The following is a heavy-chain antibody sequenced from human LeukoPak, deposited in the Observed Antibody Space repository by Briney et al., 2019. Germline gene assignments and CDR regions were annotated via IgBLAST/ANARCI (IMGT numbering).Heavy chain of an antibody. D-gene: IGHD3-22*01. CDR2: IYYSGST. V-gene: IGHV4-39*01. CDR3: AYDSSGYYHDAFDI. J-gene: IGHJ3*02. CDR1: GGSISSSSYY. Sequence: PSETLSLTCTVSGGSISSSSYYWGWIRQPPGKGLEWIGSIYYSGSTYYNPSPKSRVTISVDTSKNQFSLKLSSVTAADTAVYYCAYDSSGYYHDAFDIWGQGTMVTVSS.